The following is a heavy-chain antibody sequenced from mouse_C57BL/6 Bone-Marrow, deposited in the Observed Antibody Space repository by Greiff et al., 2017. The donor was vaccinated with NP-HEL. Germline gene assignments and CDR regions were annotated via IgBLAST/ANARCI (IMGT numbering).Heavy chain of an antibody. CDR2: IWSGGST. D-gene: IGHD2-5*01. J-gene: IGHJ1*03. Sequence: QVQLKESGPGLVQPSQSLSITCTVSGFSLTSYGVHWVRQSPGKGLEWLGVIWSGGSTDYNAAFISRLSISKDNSKSQVFFKMNSLQADDTAIYYCARNFYSNYFYWYFDVWGTGTTVTVSS. V-gene: IGHV2-2*01. CDR3: ARNFYSNYFYWYFDV. CDR1: GFSLTSYG.